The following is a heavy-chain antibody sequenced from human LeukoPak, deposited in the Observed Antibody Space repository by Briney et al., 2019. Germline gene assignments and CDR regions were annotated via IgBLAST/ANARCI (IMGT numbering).Heavy chain of an antibody. J-gene: IGHJ4*02. CDR3: ASETISSSWAYYFDY. D-gene: IGHD6-13*01. CDR1: GGTFSSYA. Sequence: GASVKVSCKASGGTFSSYAISWVRQAPGQGLEWMGGIIPIFGTANYAQKFQGRVTITTDESTSTAYMELSSPRSEDTAVYYCASETISSSWAYYFDYWGQGTLVTASS. CDR2: IIPIFGTA. V-gene: IGHV1-69*05.